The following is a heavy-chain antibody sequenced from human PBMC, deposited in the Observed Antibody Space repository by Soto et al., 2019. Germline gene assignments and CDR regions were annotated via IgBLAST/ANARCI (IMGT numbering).Heavy chain of an antibody. CDR3: AKDYHYDFWSGLYYMDV. J-gene: IGHJ6*03. Sequence: EVQLVESGGGLVQPGRSLRLSCAASGFTFDDYAMHWVRQAPGKGLEWVSGISWNSGSIGYADSVKGRFTISRDNAKNSLYLQMNSLRAEDTALYYCAKDYHYDFWSGLYYMDVWGKGTTVTVSS. D-gene: IGHD3-3*01. CDR1: GFTFDDYA. CDR2: ISWNSGSI. V-gene: IGHV3-9*01.